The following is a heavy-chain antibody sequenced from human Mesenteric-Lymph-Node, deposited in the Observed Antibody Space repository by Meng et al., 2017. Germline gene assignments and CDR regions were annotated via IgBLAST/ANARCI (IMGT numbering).Heavy chain of an antibody. CDR3: ARDRNWDWYFDL. CDR1: GFTFSDYY. D-gene: IGHD7-27*01. CDR2: ISISGVTI. Sequence: QVRLVGSGGGLVHPRASLRLSCAASGFTFSDYYMNWIRQAPGKGLEWVSFISISGVTISYADSVKGRFTISRDNAKNSLYLQMNSLRAEDTAVYYCARDRNWDWYFDLWGRGTLVTVSS. J-gene: IGHJ2*01. V-gene: IGHV3-11*04.